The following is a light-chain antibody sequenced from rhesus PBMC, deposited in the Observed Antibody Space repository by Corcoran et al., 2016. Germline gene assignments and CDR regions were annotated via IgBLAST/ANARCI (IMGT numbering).Light chain of an antibody. J-gene: IGLJ6*01. Sequence: QAALTQPRSVSGSPGQSVTISCPGTSSDIGGYNYVSWYQHHPGTAPKLMIYEGSKRPSGVSDRFSGSKSGNTASLTISGLQAEDEADYYRSSYAGSNTYVFGSGTKWTVL. CDR3: SSYAGSNTYV. V-gene: IGLV2-32*02. CDR2: EGS. CDR1: SSDIGGYNY.